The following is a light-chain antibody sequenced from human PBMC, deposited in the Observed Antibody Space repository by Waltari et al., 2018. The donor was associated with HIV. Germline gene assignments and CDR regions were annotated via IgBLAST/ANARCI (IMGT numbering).Light chain of an antibody. CDR2: VAS. J-gene: IGKJ2*01. V-gene: IGKV1-12*01. Sequence: TQMTESPSSVSASGGSRVTSTCRASQSIGTSVAWYQQKPDRTPKLLIFVASRLQSGVPSRFSGSGSGTDFTLTISSLQPPDLATYYCQQDNNFPHTFGQGT. CDR1: QSIGTS. CDR3: QQDNNFPHT.